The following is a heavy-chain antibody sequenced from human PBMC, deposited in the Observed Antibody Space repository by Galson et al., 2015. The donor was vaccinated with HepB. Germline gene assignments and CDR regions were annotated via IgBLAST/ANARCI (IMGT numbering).Heavy chain of an antibody. D-gene: IGHD1-26*01. CDR1: GFTFSSCD. CDR3: ARAIQVGATSQGFDY. CDR2: TGTAGDT. V-gene: IGHV3-13*01. J-gene: IGHJ4*02. Sequence: SLRLSCAASGFTFSSCDMHWVRQPTGKGLEWVSATGTAGDTYYPGSVKGRFNISRENAKNSLYLQMNSLRAGDTAVYYCARAIQVGATSQGFDYWGQGTLVTVSS.